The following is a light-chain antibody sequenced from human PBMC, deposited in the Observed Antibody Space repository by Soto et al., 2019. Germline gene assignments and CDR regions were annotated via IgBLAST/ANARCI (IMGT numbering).Light chain of an antibody. CDR2: DAS. Sequence: EIVLTQSPATLSLSPGERATLSCRASQSVSSYLAWYQQKPGQAPRLLIYDASNRATGIPARFSGSGSGTDFTLTISSLEPEDFAVYYCQQRRAFGQGTKVELK. CDR3: QQRRA. J-gene: IGKJ1*01. V-gene: IGKV3-11*01. CDR1: QSVSSY.